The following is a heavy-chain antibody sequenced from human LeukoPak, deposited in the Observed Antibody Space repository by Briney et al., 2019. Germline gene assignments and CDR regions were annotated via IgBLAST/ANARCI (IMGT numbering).Heavy chain of an antibody. V-gene: IGHV4-61*01. J-gene: IGHJ5*02. CDR2: IYYSGST. D-gene: IGHD1-1*01. CDR1: GGSVSSGSYY. Sequence: KPPETLSLTCTVSGGSVSSGSYYWSWIRQPPGKGLEWIGYIYYSGSTNYNPSLKSRVTISVDTSKNQFSLKLSSVTAADTAVYYCARGAGTPKGGFDPWGQGTLVTVSS. CDR3: ARGAGTPKGGFDP.